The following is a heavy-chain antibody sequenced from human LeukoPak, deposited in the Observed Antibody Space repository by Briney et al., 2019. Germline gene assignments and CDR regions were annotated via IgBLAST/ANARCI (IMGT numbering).Heavy chain of an antibody. CDR1: GGSISSGGYS. J-gene: IGHJ4*02. D-gene: IGHD1-26*01. Sequence: SETLFLTCAVSGGSISSGGYSWSWIRQPPRKGLEWIGYIYHSGSTYYNPSLKSRVTISVDRSKNQFSLKLSSVTAADTAVYYCARSRWGGFDYWGQGTLVTVSS. CDR3: ARSRWGGFDY. CDR2: IYHSGST. V-gene: IGHV4-30-2*01.